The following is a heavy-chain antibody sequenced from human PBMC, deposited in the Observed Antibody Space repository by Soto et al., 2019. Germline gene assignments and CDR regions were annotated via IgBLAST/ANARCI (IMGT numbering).Heavy chain of an antibody. V-gene: IGHV4-34*01. CDR2: INHSGST. CDR1: GGSFSGYY. D-gene: IGHD3-10*01. CDR3: ARVGRWFGELYFPLSWFDP. Sequence: PSETLSLTCAVYGGSFSGYYWSWIRQPPGKGLEWIGEINHSGSTNYNPSLKSRVTISVDTSKNQFSLKLSSVTAADTAVYYCARVGRWFGELYFPLSWFDPWGQGTLVTVSS. J-gene: IGHJ5*02.